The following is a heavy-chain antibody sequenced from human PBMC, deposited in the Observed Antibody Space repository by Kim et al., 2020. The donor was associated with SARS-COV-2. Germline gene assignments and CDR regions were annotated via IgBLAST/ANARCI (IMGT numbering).Heavy chain of an antibody. D-gene: IGHD3-10*01. V-gene: IGHV3-9*01. CDR3: AKDNGSGSYYGALFDY. Sequence: GGSLRLSCAASGFTFDDYAMHWVRQAPGKGLEWVSGISWNSGSIGYADSMKGRFTISRDNAKNSLYLQMNCLRAEDTALYYCAKDNGSGSYYGALFDYWGQGTLVTVSS. J-gene: IGHJ4*02. CDR1: GFTFDDYA. CDR2: ISWNSGSI.